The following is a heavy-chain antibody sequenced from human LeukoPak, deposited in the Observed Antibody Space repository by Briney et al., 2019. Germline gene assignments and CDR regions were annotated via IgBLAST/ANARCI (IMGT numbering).Heavy chain of an antibody. V-gene: IGHV4-61*01. CDR2: IYYSGNT. CDR3: ARGHGATAALEYFQD. CDR1: SGPLNSSNHH. Sequence: SDTLSLPCTVSSGPLNSSNHHWPWIPQPPGKGVEWIEYIYYSGNTNYNPSLKSRVTMSVDTSKNQFSLKLSSVTAADTAVYYCARGHGATAALEYFQDWGKGTVVTVSS. J-gene: IGHJ1*01. D-gene: IGHD2-2*01.